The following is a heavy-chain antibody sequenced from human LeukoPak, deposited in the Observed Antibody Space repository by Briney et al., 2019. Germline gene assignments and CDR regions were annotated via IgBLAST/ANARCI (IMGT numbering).Heavy chain of an antibody. D-gene: IGHD2-2*01. CDR2: MNPNSGNT. Sequence: ASVKVSCKASGYTFTSYDINWVRQATGQGLEWMGWMNPNSGNTGYAQKFQGRVTMTRNTSISTAYTELSSLRSEDTAVYYCARAPMEVVVPAADDYYYGMDVWGQGTTVTVSS. CDR1: GYTFTSYD. J-gene: IGHJ6*02. CDR3: ARAPMEVVVPAADDYYYGMDV. V-gene: IGHV1-8*01.